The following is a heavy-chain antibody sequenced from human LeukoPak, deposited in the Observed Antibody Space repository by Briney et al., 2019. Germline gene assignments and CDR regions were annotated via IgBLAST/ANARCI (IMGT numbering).Heavy chain of an antibody. J-gene: IGHJ4*02. D-gene: IGHD5-18*01. CDR3: ARDLAYSRLDY. V-gene: IGHV3-7*01. Sequence: GGSLRLSCAVSGLTFSSSWMDWVRQAPGKGLEWVASINPDGNKKYSADSVKGRFTIPRDNAENSLYLQMNSLRVEDTAFYYCARDLAYSRLDYWGQGMLVTVSS. CDR2: INPDGNKK. CDR1: GLTFSSSW.